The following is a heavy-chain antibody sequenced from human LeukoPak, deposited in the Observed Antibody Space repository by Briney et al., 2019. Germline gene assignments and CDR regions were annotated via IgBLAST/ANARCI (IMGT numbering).Heavy chain of an antibody. Sequence: PGGCPILSCEGSGLSFSSYAMSWGRQAPGKGLEGVSGISGNGGKTYYAESVKGRPTTSSHNSKNTLYLQMNSLRVDDTAAYYCAKLYYDYVWGSYRYYFFDSSGQGTLASLSS. CDR3: AKLYYDYVWGSYRYYFFDS. CDR1: GLSFSSYA. D-gene: IGHD3-16*02. CDR2: ISGNGGKT. V-gene: IGHV3-23*01. J-gene: IGHJ4*03.